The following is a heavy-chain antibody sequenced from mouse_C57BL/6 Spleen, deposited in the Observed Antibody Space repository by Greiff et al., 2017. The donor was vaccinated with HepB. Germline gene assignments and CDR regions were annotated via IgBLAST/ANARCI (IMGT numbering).Heavy chain of an antibody. V-gene: IGHV5-4*01. CDR1: GFTFSSYA. CDR3: ARALTGYYFDY. J-gene: IGHJ2*01. D-gene: IGHD4-1*01. Sequence: EVQLQESGGGLVKPGGSLKLSCAASGFTFSSYAMSWVRQTPEKRLEWVATISDGGSYTYYPDNVKGRFTISRDNAKNNLYLQMSHLKSEDTAMYYCARALTGYYFDYWGQGTTLTVSS. CDR2: ISDGGSYT.